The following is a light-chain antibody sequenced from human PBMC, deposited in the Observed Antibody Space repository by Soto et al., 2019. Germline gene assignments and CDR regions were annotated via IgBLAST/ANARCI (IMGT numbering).Light chain of an antibody. CDR3: QQYGNSPPYT. J-gene: IGKJ2*01. Sequence: EIVLTQSPGTLSLSPGERATLSCRASQSVSSSYLAWYQQKPGHAPRRLIYGASSRATGIPDRFSGSGSGTDFTLTISRLEPEDFAVYYCQQYGNSPPYTFGQGTQLEIK. V-gene: IGKV3-20*01. CDR1: QSVSSSY. CDR2: GAS.